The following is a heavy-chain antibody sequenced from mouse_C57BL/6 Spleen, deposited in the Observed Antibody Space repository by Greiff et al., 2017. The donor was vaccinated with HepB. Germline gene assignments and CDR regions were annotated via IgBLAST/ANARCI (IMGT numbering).Heavy chain of an antibody. Sequence: EVQLQQSGPELVKPGASVKISCKASGYTFTDYYMNWVKQSHGKSLEWIGDINPNNGGTSYNQKFKGKATLTVDKSSSTAYMELRSLTSEDSAVYYCARRPYGYVGAMDYWGQGTSVTVSS. J-gene: IGHJ4*01. CDR3: ARRPYGYVGAMDY. CDR2: INPNNGGT. CDR1: GYTFTDYY. V-gene: IGHV1-26*01. D-gene: IGHD2-2*01.